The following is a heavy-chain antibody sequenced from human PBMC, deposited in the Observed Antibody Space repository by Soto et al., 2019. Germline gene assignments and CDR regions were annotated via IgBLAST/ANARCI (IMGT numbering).Heavy chain of an antibody. CDR3: ARDHNSSGWYGGDYYDY. D-gene: IGHD6-19*01. CDR1: GGSISSVGYY. CDR2: IYYSGST. Sequence: ASETLSLTCTVSGGSISSVGYYWSWIRQHPGKGLEWIGYIYYSGSTYYNPSLKSRVTISVDTSKNQFSLKLSSVTAADTAVYYCARDHNSSGWYGGDYYDYWGQGTLVTVSS. V-gene: IGHV4-31*03. J-gene: IGHJ4*02.